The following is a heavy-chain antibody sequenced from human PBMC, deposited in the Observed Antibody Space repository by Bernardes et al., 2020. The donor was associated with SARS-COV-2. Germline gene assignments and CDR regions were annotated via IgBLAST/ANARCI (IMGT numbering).Heavy chain of an antibody. V-gene: IGHV1-3*01. CDR2: INAGNGNT. J-gene: IGHJ6*02. D-gene: IGHD6-19*01. CDR3: AFNGYSSGWYSALGYYYGMDV. CDR1: GYTFTSYA. Sequence: ASAKVFCKASGYTFTSYAMHWVRQAPGQRLEWMGWINAGNGNTKYSQKFQGRVTITRDTSASTAYMELSSLRSEDTAVYYCAFNGYSSGWYSALGYYYGMDVWGQGTTVTVSS.